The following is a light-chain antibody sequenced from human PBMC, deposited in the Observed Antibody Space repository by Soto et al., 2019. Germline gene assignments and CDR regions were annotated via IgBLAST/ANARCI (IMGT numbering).Light chain of an antibody. V-gene: IGKV3-20*01. CDR3: QQYGDSPGT. CDR2: GTS. CDR1: QSVRSNY. J-gene: IGKJ2*01. Sequence: EIVLTQSPGTLSLSPGERATLSCRASQSVRSNYLAWYQQKPGQAPSLLIYGTSGRTGGTPDRFTGSGSGTDFTLTICRLEPVDFAVYFSQQYGDSPGTFVQGPKLEIK.